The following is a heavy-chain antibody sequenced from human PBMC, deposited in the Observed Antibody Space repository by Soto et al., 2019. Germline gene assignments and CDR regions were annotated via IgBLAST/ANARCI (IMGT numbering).Heavy chain of an antibody. CDR1: GFTFSSYT. CDR3: ARDWCSSISCFTFDY. J-gene: IGHJ4*02. D-gene: IGHD2-2*02. CDR2: ISGSSSYI. Sequence: GGSLRLSCAASGFTFSSYTMTWFRQAPGKGLEWVSSISGSSSYIYYADSMKGRFTISRDNAKNSLYLQMNSLRAEDTAVYYCARDWCSSISCFTFDYWGQGTLVTVSS. V-gene: IGHV3-21*01.